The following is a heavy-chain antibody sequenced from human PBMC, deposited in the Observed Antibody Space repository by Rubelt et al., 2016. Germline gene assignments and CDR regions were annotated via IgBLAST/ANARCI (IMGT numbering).Heavy chain of an antibody. V-gene: IGHV3-66*01. Sequence: GESGGGLVQPGGSLRLSCAASGFTVGNNFMNWVRQAPGKGLEWVSLIYSGGDTYYADSVKGRFTISRDNSKNTLYLQMNSLRAEDTAVYYCAKGYGMDVWGQGTTVTVSS. CDR3: AKGYGMDV. CDR2: IYSGGDT. J-gene: IGHJ6*02. CDR1: GFTVGNNF.